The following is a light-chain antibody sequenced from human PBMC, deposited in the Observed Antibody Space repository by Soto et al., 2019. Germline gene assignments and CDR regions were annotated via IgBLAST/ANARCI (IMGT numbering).Light chain of an antibody. J-gene: IGKJ5*01. CDR2: GAS. Sequence: EIVLTQSPGTLSLSPGERATLSCRASQSISSSYLAWYLQKPGQAPRLLIYGASSRASGTQDRFSGSGSGTDFTLTISRLEPEDFAVYYCQQYGSSPPITFGQGTRLEIK. CDR1: QSISSSY. CDR3: QQYGSSPPIT. V-gene: IGKV3-20*01.